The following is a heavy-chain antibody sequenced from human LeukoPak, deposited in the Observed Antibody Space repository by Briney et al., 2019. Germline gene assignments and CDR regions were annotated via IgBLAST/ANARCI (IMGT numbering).Heavy chain of an antibody. Sequence: SETLSLTCAVYGVSFSGYYWSWIRQPPGKGLEWIGEINHSGSTNYNPSLKSRVTISVDTSKNQFSLKLSSVTAADTAVYYCARDVFDFWSGYPDYWGQGTLVTASS. J-gene: IGHJ4*02. V-gene: IGHV4-34*01. CDR2: INHSGST. CDR3: ARDVFDFWSGYPDY. CDR1: GVSFSGYY. D-gene: IGHD3-3*01.